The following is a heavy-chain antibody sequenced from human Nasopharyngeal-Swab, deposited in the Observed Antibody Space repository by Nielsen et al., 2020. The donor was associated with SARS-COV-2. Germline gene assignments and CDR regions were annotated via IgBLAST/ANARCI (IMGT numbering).Heavy chain of an antibody. CDR2: INTNTGNP. J-gene: IGHJ4*02. V-gene: IGHV7-4-1*02. D-gene: IGHD3-9*01. Sequence: WVRQAPGQGLEWMGWINTNTGNPTYAQGFTGRFVFSLDTPVSTAYLQISSLKAEDTAVYYCAREGDILTGSVDYWGQGTLVTVSS. CDR3: AREGDILTGSVDY.